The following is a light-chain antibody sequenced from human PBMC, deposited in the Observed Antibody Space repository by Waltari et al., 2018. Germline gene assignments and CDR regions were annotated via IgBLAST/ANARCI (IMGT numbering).Light chain of an antibody. CDR1: QSISSN. V-gene: IGKV1-39*01. J-gene: IGKJ4*01. Sequence: DIQMTQSPSSLSASVGDRVNITCRASQSISSNLVWYQQKRGRAPKLLIYAASSLQSGVPSRFSGSGSGTDFTLAISSLQPEDFATYYCQQSYSTPRTFGGGTKVEIK. CDR2: AAS. CDR3: QQSYSTPRT.